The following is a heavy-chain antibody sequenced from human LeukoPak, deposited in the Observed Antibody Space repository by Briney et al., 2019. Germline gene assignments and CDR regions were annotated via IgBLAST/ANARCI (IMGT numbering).Heavy chain of an antibody. V-gene: IGHV4-59*01. CDR1: GGSISSYY. CDR3: ARDDSSGWSTGRDYYYGMDV. CDR2: IYYSGST. J-gene: IGHJ6*02. D-gene: IGHD6-19*01. Sequence: LETLSLTCTASGGSISSYYWSWIRQPPGKGLEWIGYIYYSGSTNYNPSLKSRVTISVDTSKNQFSLKLSSVTAADTAVYYCARDDSSGWSTGRDYYYGMDVWGQGTTVTVSS.